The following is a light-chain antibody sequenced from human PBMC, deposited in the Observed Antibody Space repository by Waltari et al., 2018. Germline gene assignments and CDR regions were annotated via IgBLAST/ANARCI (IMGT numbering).Light chain of an antibody. V-gene: IGKV4-1*01. J-gene: IGKJ1*01. CDR1: RSIFYSSRYKDY. CDR3: QQYLRTPPT. Sequence: DIVMTQSPGSLAVSLGERATINCRSIRSIFYSSRYKDYLAWYQQRPGQPPRLIISWATTRESGVPDRFIGSGSETDFTLTITSLQAEDVAVYYCQQYLRTPPTFGQGTKVEI. CDR2: WAT.